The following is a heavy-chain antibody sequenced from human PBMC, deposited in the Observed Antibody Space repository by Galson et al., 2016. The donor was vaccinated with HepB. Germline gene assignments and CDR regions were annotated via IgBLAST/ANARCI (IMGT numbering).Heavy chain of an antibody. D-gene: IGHD2-21*02. V-gene: IGHV3-9*01. Sequence: SLRLSCAASGFRFDDYAMHWVRQAPGKGLEWVSGISWNSGSIVYADSVKGRFTISRDNAKNSLYLQMNSLRSEDTAVYFCATSIGSDYKFFDNWGQGTLVTVSS. CDR3: ATSIGSDYKFFDN. CDR1: GFRFDDYA. CDR2: ISWNSGSI. J-gene: IGHJ4*02.